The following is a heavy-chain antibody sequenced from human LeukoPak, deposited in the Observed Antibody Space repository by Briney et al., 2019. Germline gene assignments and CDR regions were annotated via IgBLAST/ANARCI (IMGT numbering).Heavy chain of an antibody. CDR2: ISGSGGST. Sequence: GGSLRLSCAASGFTFSSYSMNWVRQAPGKGLEWVSAISGSGGSTYYADSVKGRFTISRDNSKNTLYLQMNSLRAEDTAVYYCARAPYYYGSGGTGSIDYWGQGTLVTVSS. CDR1: GFTFSSYS. V-gene: IGHV3-23*01. D-gene: IGHD3-10*01. J-gene: IGHJ4*02. CDR3: ARAPYYYGSGGTGSIDY.